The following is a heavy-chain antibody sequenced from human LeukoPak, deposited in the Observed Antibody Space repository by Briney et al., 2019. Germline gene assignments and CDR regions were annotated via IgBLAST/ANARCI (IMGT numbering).Heavy chain of an antibody. J-gene: IGHJ6*03. D-gene: IGHD6-19*01. CDR2: INLGGST. Sequence: PSETLSLTCAISGGSFDGYSWSWIRQSPGKGLEWIGEINLGGSTNYNPSLKSRVTISVDTSKNQFSLKLSSVTAADTAVYYCARRAIGGGWSSRSCYYYMDVWGKGTTVTISS. CDR1: GGSFDGYS. CDR3: ARRAIGGGWSSRSCYYYMDV. V-gene: IGHV4-34*01.